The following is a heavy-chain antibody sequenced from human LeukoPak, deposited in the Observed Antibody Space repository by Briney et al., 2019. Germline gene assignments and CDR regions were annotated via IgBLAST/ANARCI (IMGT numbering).Heavy chain of an antibody. CDR3: AKNGSSWYYFDY. D-gene: IGHD6-13*01. CDR2: IAAADSGT. Sequence: GGSLRLSCGASGFTFSNYVMSWVRQAPGQGLEWVSTIAAADSGTYYADSVKGRFTLSRDNSKNTLYLQMNSLRAEDTAVYYCAKNGSSWYYFDYWGQGTLVTVSS. CDR1: GFTFSNYV. V-gene: IGHV3-23*01. J-gene: IGHJ4*02.